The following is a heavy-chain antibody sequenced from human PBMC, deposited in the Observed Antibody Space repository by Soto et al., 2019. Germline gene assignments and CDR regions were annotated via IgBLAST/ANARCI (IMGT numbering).Heavy chain of an antibody. V-gene: IGHV3-23*01. CDR1: GFSFSSYA. CDR3: ARRQSYYYYYMDV. CDR2: LSVSGDST. Sequence: GGSLRLSCAASGFSFSSYAMGWVRQAPGRGWEGVSGLSVSGDSTNYAESVRGRFTISRDNSKSTLYLQMNSLRAEDTAVYFCARRQSYYYYYMDVWGKGTTVTVSS. J-gene: IGHJ6*03.